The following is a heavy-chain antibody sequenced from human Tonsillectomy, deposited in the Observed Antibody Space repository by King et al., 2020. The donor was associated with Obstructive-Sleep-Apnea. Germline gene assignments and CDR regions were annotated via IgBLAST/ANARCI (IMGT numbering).Heavy chain of an antibody. V-gene: IGHV3-20*01. CDR3: ARYMVRGVIGAFDI. J-gene: IGHJ3*02. CDR1: GFTFDDYG. D-gene: IGHD3-10*01. Sequence: VQLVESGGGVVRPGGSLRLSCSASGFTFDDYGMSWVRQTPGKGLEWVSGINWNGGNTGYADSVKGRFTISRDNAKNSLYLQMSFLRAEDTALYHCARYMVRGVIGAFDIWGQGTMVTVSS. CDR2: INWNGGNT.